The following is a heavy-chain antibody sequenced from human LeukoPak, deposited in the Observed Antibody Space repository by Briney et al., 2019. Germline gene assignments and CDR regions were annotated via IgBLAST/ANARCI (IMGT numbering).Heavy chain of an antibody. V-gene: IGHV3-23*01. D-gene: IGHD6-13*01. Sequence: GGSLRLSCAASGFTFSSYWMGWVRQAPGKGLEWVSAISGSGGSTYYADSVKGRFTISRDNSKNTLYLQMNSLRAEDTAVYYCAKGDSSSWYGDYYYYYGMDVWGQGTTVTVSS. J-gene: IGHJ6*02. CDR1: GFTFSSYW. CDR3: AKGDSSSWYGDYYYYYGMDV. CDR2: ISGSGGST.